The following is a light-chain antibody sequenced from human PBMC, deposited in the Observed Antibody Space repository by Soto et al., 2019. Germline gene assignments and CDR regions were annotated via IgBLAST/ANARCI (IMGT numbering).Light chain of an antibody. Sequence: EIVLTQSPATLSLSPGETATLSCRASQSVSTYLAWYQQKPGQAPRLLIYDAFNRATGIPARFSGSGSGTDFTLIISRLEPEDFAVYYCQQLSNWPPLTFGGGTKVEIK. J-gene: IGKJ4*01. CDR1: QSVSTY. CDR2: DAF. CDR3: QQLSNWPPLT. V-gene: IGKV3-11*01.